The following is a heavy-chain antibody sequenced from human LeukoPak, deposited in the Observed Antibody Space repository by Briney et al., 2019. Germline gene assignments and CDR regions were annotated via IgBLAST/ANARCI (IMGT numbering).Heavy chain of an antibody. CDR3: ARGKHGYNYVRDFSLRY. D-gene: IGHD5-24*01. Sequence: GASVKVSCKASGGTFSSYAISWVRQAPGQGLEWMGGIIPIFGTANYAQKFQGRVTITTDESTSTAYMELSGLRSEDTAVYYCARGKHGYNYVRDFSLRYWGQGTLVTVSS. CDR2: IIPIFGTA. J-gene: IGHJ4*02. V-gene: IGHV1-69*05. CDR1: GGTFSSYA.